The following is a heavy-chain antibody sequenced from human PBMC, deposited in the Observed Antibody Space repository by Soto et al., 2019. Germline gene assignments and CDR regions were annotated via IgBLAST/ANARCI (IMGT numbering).Heavy chain of an antibody. CDR3: ARGSLAYCGGDCYPEYFQH. J-gene: IGHJ1*01. Sequence: ASVKVSCKASGYTFTSYGISWVRQAPGQGLEWMGWISAYNGNTNYAQKLQGRVTMTTDTSTSTAYMELRSLRSDDTAVYYCARGSLAYCGGDCYPEYFQHWGQGTLVTVSS. CDR2: ISAYNGNT. D-gene: IGHD2-21*01. CDR1: GYTFTSYG. V-gene: IGHV1-18*01.